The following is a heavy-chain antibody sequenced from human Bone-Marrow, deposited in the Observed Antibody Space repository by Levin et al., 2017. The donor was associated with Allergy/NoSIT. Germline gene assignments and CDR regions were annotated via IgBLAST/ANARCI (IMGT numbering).Heavy chain of an antibody. D-gene: IGHD6-19*01. CDR2: IYPGDSDT. V-gene: IGHV5-51*01. CDR3: VRPEGVRSSWSGTLDY. CDR1: GYRFANYW. Sequence: GESLKISCKASGYRFANYWIGWVRQPPGKGLEWMGIIYPGDSDTYYSPSFQGQVTISADKSSSTTYLQWSSLRASDTATYYCVRPEGVRSSWSGTLDYWGQGSRVTVSS. J-gene: IGHJ4*02.